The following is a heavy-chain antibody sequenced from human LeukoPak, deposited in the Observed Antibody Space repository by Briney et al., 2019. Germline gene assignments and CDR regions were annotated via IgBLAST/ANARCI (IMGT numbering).Heavy chain of an antibody. J-gene: IGHJ6*02. Sequence: QPGRSLRLSCAASGFTFSSYAMHWVRQAPGKGLEWVAAISYDGSNQYYADSVKGRFTISRDNSENTLYLQMNSLRAEDTAVYYCASRGSYCSSRSCQNQFYYGMDVWGQGTTVTVSS. CDR3: ASRGSYCSSRSCQNQFYYGMDV. D-gene: IGHD2-2*01. CDR1: GFTFSSYA. CDR2: ISYDGSNQ. V-gene: IGHV3-30-3*01.